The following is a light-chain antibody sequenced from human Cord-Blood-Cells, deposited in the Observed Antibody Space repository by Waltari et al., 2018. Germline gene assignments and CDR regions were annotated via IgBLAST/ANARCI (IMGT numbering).Light chain of an antibody. CDR2: GAS. CDR3: QQYGSSPIT. Sequence: EIVLTQSPGTLSLSPGERATLSCSASQSVGSSYLAWYQQKPGQAPRLLIYGASSRATGIPDRFSGSGSGTDFTLTISRLESEDFAVYYCQQYGSSPITFGQGTRLEIK. V-gene: IGKV3-20*01. CDR1: QSVGSSY. J-gene: IGKJ5*01.